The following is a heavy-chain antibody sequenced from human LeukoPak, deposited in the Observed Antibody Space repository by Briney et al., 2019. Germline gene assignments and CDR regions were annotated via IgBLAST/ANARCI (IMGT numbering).Heavy chain of an antibody. J-gene: IGHJ6*03. CDR3: ARRTGWFGELYHYYCMDV. V-gene: IGHV1-8*01. D-gene: IGHD3-10*01. CDR2: MNPNSGNT. Sequence: GASVKVSCKASGYTFTSYDINWVRQATGQGLEWMGWMNPNSGNTGYAQKFQGRVTMTRNTSISTAYMELSSLRSEDTAVYYCARRTGWFGELYHYYCMDVWGKGTTVTVSS. CDR1: GYTFTSYD.